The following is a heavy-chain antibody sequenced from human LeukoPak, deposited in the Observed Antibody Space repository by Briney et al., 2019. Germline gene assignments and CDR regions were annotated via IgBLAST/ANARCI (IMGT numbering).Heavy chain of an antibody. Sequence: PGGSLRLSCAASGFTFSSYVMSWVRQAPGKGLEWVSAVSGSGGSTYYADSVKGRFTISRDNAKNSLYLQMNSLRAEDTAVYYCARDANYGDYFRLWGQGTLVTVSS. CDR1: GFTFSSYV. CDR2: VSGSGGST. J-gene: IGHJ4*02. V-gene: IGHV3-23*01. CDR3: ARDANYGDYFRL. D-gene: IGHD4-17*01.